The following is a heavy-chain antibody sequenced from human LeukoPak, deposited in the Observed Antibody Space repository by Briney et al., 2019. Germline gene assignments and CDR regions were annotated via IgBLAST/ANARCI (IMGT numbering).Heavy chain of an antibody. Sequence: PGGSLRLSCAASGFTFSSDSMNWVRQAPGKGLEWVSSISSSSSYIYYADSVKGRFTISRDNAKNSLYLQMNSLRAEDTAVYYCARAKPIPFTYGSGSYYAYFDYWGQGTLVTVSS. CDR2: ISSSSSYI. CDR1: GFTFSSDS. CDR3: ARAKPIPFTYGSGSYYAYFDY. D-gene: IGHD3-10*01. V-gene: IGHV3-21*01. J-gene: IGHJ4*02.